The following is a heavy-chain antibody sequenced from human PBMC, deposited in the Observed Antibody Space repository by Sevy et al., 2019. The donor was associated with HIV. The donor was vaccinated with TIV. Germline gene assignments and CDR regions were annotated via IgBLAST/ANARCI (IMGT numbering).Heavy chain of an antibody. J-gene: IGHJ4*02. CDR2: ISATGGST. Sequence: GGSLRLSCGGSGFNISSASMNWVRQAPGKGLEWVASISATGGSTYYADSVKGRFTISRDVSKGTLYLQMNSLTAEDTAIFYCAKTLQKLPFHPHYFDYWGQGTLVTVSS. V-gene: IGHV3-23*01. CDR3: AKTLQKLPFHPHYFDY. CDR1: GFNISSAS. D-gene: IGHD2-21*02.